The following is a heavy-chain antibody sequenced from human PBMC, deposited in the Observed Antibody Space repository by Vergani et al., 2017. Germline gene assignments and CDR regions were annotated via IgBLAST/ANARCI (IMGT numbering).Heavy chain of an antibody. Sequence: EVQLVESGGGLVKPGGSLRLSCAASGFTFSSYSMNWVRQAPGKGLEWVSSISSSSSYIYYADSVKGRFTISRDNAKNSLYLQMNSLRAEDTAVYYCARDLGSGYIFGGYNWFDPWGQGTLVTVSS. CDR1: GFTFSSYS. J-gene: IGHJ5*02. CDR3: ARDLGSGYIFGGYNWFDP. D-gene: IGHD3-3*01. V-gene: IGHV3-21*01. CDR2: ISSSSSYI.